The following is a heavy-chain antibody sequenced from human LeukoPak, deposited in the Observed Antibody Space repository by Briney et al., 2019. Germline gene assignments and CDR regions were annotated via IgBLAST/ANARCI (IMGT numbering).Heavy chain of an antibody. CDR1: GGSISSSNW. J-gene: IGHJ6*02. CDR3: ARLPRAGYYYGMDV. CDR2: IYHSGST. D-gene: IGHD3-10*01. Sequence: SETLSLTCAVSGGSISSSNWWSWVRQPPGKGLEWIGEIYHSGSTNYNPSLKSPVTISVDKSKNQFSLKLSSVTAADTAVYYCARLPRAGYYYGMDVWGQGTTVTVSS. V-gene: IGHV4-4*02.